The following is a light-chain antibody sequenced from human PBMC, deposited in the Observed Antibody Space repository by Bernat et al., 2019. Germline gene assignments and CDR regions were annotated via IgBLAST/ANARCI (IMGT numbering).Light chain of an antibody. CDR3: CSYTNSPSYV. J-gene: IGLJ1*01. Sequence: QSALTQPRSVSGSPGQSVTISCTGTSSDVGSYNYVSWYQQHPGKAPKLMIYDFNKRPSGVPDRISGSGSGNTASLTISGLQAEDEADYYCCSYTNSPSYVFGTGTRVTVL. V-gene: IGLV2-11*01. CDR2: DFN. CDR1: SSDVGSYNY.